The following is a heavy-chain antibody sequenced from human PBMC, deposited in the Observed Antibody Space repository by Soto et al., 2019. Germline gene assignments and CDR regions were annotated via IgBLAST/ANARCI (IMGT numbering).Heavy chain of an antibody. J-gene: IGHJ5*02. CDR1: GYTFTSYG. D-gene: IGHD2-15*01. CDR2: ISAYNGNT. V-gene: IGHV1-18*01. Sequence: ASVKVSCKASGYTFTSYGISWVRQAPGQGLEWMGWISAYNGNTNYAQKLQGRVTMTTDTSTSTAYMGLRSLRSDDTAVYYCARVISGGYCSGGSCYSDDDNWFDPWGQGTLVTVSS. CDR3: ARVISGGYCSGGSCYSDDDNWFDP.